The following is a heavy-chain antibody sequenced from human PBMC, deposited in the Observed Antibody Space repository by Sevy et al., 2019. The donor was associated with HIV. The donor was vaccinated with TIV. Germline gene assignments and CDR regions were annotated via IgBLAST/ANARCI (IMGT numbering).Heavy chain of an antibody. Sequence: GGSLRLSCAASGFTFSSYSMNWVRQAPGKGLEWVSYISSSSSTIYYADSVKGRFTISRDNAKNSLYLQMNSLRAEDTAVYYCARDLITMVQGVIIIYYYYGMDVWGQGTTVTVSS. D-gene: IGHD3-10*01. V-gene: IGHV3-48*01. J-gene: IGHJ6*02. CDR3: ARDLITMVQGVIIIYYYYGMDV. CDR1: GFTFSSYS. CDR2: ISSSSSTI.